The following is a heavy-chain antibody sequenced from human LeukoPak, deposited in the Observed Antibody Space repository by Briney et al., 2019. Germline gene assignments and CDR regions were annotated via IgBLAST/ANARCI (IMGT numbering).Heavy chain of an antibody. D-gene: IGHD1-1*01. CDR1: GYTFTSYG. Sequence: ASVKVSCKASGYTFTSYGISWVRQAPGQGLEWMGWISAYNGNTNYAQKLQGRVTMTTDTSTSTAYMELSRLTSDDTAVYYCARDKQLDWAHYFYYYMDVWGKGTTVTVSS. J-gene: IGHJ6*03. V-gene: IGHV1-18*01. CDR2: ISAYNGNT. CDR3: ARDKQLDWAHYFYYYMDV.